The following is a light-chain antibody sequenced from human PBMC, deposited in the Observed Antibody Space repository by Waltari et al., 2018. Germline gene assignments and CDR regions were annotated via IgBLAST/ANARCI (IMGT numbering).Light chain of an antibody. CDR3: MQALKNPWT. J-gene: IGKJ1*01. CDR2: LGS. V-gene: IGKV2-28*01. Sequence: DIVMTQSPLSLPVTPGEPASISCRSSQSLLHSNGYNLLDWYLQKPVQSPQLLIYLGSNRASGVPDRFSGSGSGTDFTLKISRVEAEDVGVYYCMQALKNPWTFGQGTKVEIK. CDR1: QSLLHSNGYNL.